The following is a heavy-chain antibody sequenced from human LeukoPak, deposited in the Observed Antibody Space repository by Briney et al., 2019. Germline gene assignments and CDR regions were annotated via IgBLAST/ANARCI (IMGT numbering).Heavy chain of an antibody. Sequence: SVKVSCKASGYTFTSYGISWVRQAPGQGLEWMGGIIPIFGTANYAQKFQGRVTITADKSTSTAYMELSSLRSEDTAVYYCARDHITIFGVVITHNWFDPWGQGTLVTVSS. CDR2: IIPIFGTA. CDR1: GYTFTSYG. V-gene: IGHV1-69*06. D-gene: IGHD3-3*01. CDR3: ARDHITIFGVVITHNWFDP. J-gene: IGHJ5*02.